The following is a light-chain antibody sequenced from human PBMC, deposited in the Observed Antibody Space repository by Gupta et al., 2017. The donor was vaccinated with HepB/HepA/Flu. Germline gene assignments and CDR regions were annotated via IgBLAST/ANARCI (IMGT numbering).Light chain of an antibody. CDR2: GAS. CDR1: QSLNNDY. Sequence: NVLTQSPDTLSLSPGERVTLPCRASQSLNNDYLSWYQQKPGQAPRLLFYGASSRATGVSDRFSGGGCGTDFTLTISGLEPEDSTVYYCQQYGSTPLYTFGQGTKLEIK. V-gene: IGKV3-20*01. J-gene: IGKJ2*01. CDR3: QQYGSTPLYT.